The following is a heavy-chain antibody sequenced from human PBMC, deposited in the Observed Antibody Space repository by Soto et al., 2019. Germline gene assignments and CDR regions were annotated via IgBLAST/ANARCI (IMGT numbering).Heavy chain of an antibody. D-gene: IGHD6-13*01. CDR1: GYTFRNYG. V-gene: IGHV1-18*01. CDR2: ISAYNGDT. CDR3: ARDNGGLAAPGTDWFDP. J-gene: IGHJ5*02. Sequence: QVQLVQSGAEVRKPGASVTISCKASGYTFRNYGITWVRQAPGQGLEWMGWISAYNGDTKYAEKVQGRLTMTTDTSXSXXYMELRSLRSDDTAVYYCARDNGGLAAPGTDWFDPWGQGTLVTVSS.